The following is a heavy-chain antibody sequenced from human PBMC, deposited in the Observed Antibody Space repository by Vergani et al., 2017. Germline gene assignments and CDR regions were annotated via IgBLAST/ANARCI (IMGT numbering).Heavy chain of an antibody. V-gene: IGHV4-59*01. D-gene: IGHD2/OR15-2a*01. CDR3: ARDRDLYCRSTTSCHNWFDP. Sequence: QVQLQESGPGLVKPSETLSLTCTVSGAAIKDFYWSWFRQPPGKGLEWIGYVYYTGRTTYNPSLKSRVTISVDPSNNQFSLRMTSLTAAYTAIYYCARDRDLYCRSTTSCHNWFDPWGQGSLVTVSS. J-gene: IGHJ5*02. CDR1: GAAIKDFY. CDR2: VYYTGRT.